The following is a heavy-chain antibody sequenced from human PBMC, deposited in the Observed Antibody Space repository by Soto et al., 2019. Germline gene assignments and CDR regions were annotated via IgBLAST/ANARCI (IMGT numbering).Heavy chain of an antibody. CDR3: ARGDVVVPAAIGYLNYYYYMDV. D-gene: IGHD2-2*01. V-gene: IGHV4-34*01. CDR1: GWSFSGYY. Sequence: PSGTLSPTCAVYGWSFSGYYWSLVRQPPGKGREWIGEINHSGSTNYNPSLKSRVTISVDTSKNQFSLKLSSVTAADTAVYYCARGDVVVPAAIGYLNYYYYMDVWGKGTTVTVSS. J-gene: IGHJ6*03. CDR2: INHSGST.